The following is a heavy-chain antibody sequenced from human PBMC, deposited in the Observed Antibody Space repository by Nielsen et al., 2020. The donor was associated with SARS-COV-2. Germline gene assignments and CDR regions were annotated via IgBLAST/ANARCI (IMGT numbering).Heavy chain of an antibody. CDR2: IIPILGIA. D-gene: IGHD6-13*01. CDR1: GGTFSSYA. Sequence: SVKVSCKASGGTFSSYAISWVRQAPGQGLEWMGRIIPILGIANYAQKFQGRVTITADKSTSTAYMELSSLRSEDTAVYYCAREQQPTKHDPWGQGTLVTVSS. V-gene: IGHV1-69*04. CDR3: AREQQPTKHDP. J-gene: IGHJ5*02.